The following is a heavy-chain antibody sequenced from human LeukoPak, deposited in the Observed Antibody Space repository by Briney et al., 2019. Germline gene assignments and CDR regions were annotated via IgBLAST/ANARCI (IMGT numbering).Heavy chain of an antibody. Sequence: GGSLRLSCAASGFTFSSYSMNWVRQAPGKGLEWVSYISSSSSTIYYADSVKGRFTISRDNAKNSLYLQMNSLRAEDTAVYYCASGTAEDYYMDVWGKGTTVTVSS. CDR3: ASGTAEDYYMDV. CDR2: ISSSSSTI. D-gene: IGHD6-13*01. V-gene: IGHV3-48*01. CDR1: GFTFSSYS. J-gene: IGHJ6*03.